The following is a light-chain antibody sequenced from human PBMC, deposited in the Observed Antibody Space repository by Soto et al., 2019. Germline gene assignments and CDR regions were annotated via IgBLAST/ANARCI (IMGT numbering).Light chain of an antibody. CDR1: QAIGNY. J-gene: IGKJ3*01. V-gene: IGKV1-16*01. CDR2: GDS. CDR3: QQYNTYPLT. Sequence: DIQMTQSPSSLSASVGDRVTITCRASQAIGNYLAWFRQKPGTAPQSLIYGDSNLESGVPLRFSGNRSGTDFNLTINSLQPEDFATYYCQQYNTYPLTFGPGTKVDFK.